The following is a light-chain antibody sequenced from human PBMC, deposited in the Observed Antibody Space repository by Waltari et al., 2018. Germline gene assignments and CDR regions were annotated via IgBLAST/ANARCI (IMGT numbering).Light chain of an antibody. V-gene: IGLV2-11*01. CDR3: CSYAGSYTSAV. CDR2: DVR. Sequence: QSALTQPRSVSGSPGQSVTISCTETSSALGDYDYVSWYQSHPGKAPKLIIYDVRHRPSGVPDPFSVSKSGKPASLTISGLQAEDEGVYYCCSYAGSYTSAVFGGGTKLTVL. J-gene: IGLJ2*01. CDR1: SSALGDYDY.